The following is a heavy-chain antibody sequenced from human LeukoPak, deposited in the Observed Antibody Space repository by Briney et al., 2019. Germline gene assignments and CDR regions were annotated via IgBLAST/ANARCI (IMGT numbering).Heavy chain of an antibody. D-gene: IGHD2-2*01. CDR2: IKQDGSEK. CDR3: ARDGDCSSTSCYYYYYYMDV. Sequence: GGSLRLSCAASGFTFSSSAMSWVRQAPGKGLEWVANIKQDGSEKYYVDSVKGRFTISRDNAKNSLYLQMNSLRAEDTAVYYCARDGDCSSTSCYYYYYYMDVWGKGTTVTVSS. V-gene: IGHV3-7*01. CDR1: GFTFSSSA. J-gene: IGHJ6*03.